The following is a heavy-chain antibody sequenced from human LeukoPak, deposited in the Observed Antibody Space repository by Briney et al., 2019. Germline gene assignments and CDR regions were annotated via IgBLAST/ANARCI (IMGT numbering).Heavy chain of an antibody. CDR3: GREGRIVGYGMDV. CDR1: GGSISSGGYS. Sequence: ASETLSLTCAVSGGSISSGGYSWSWIRQPPGKGLEWIGYIYHSGSSYYNPSLKSRVTISVDRSKNQFSLKLSSVTAADTAVYYCGREGRIVGYGMDVWGQGTTVTVSS. CDR2: IYHSGSS. J-gene: IGHJ6*02. D-gene: IGHD3-22*01. V-gene: IGHV4-30-2*01.